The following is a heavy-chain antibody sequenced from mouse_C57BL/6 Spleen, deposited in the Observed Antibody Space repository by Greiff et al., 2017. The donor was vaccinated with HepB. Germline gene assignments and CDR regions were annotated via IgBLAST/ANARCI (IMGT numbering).Heavy chain of an antibody. CDR2: INYDGSST. CDR1: GFTFSDYY. J-gene: IGHJ2*01. CDR3: ARDDGGTGAFDY. D-gene: IGHD4-1*01. Sequence: EVQVVESEGGLVQPGSSMKLSCTASGFTFSDYYMAWVRQVPEKGLEWVANINYDGSSTYYLASLKSRFIISRDNAKNILYLQMSSLKSEDTATYYCARDDGGTGAFDYWGQGTTLTVSS. V-gene: IGHV5-16*01.